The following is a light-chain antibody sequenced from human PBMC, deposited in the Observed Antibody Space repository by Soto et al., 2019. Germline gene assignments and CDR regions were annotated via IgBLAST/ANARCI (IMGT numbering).Light chain of an antibody. CDR3: SAYAGSSTVV. CDR2: EVI. Sequence: QSALTQPASVSGSPGQSITISCTGTSSDVGNYNLVSWYQQHPGKAPKLMIYEVIKRPSGASNRFSGSKSGNTASLTISGLQAEDEADYYCSAYAGSSTVVFGTGTKLTVL. CDR1: SSDVGNYNL. J-gene: IGLJ1*01. V-gene: IGLV2-23*02.